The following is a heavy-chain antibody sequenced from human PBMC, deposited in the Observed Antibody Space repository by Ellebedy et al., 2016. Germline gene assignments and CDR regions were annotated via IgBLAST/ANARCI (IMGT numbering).Heavy chain of an antibody. Sequence: GSLRLSCAVYGGSFSGYYWSWIRQPPGKGLEWIGEINHSGSTNYNPSLKSRVTISVDTSKNQFSLKLSSVTAADTAVYYCARAGRVVAAGGYYYYYGMDVWGQGTTVTVSS. V-gene: IGHV4-34*01. D-gene: IGHD2-15*01. CDR2: INHSGST. J-gene: IGHJ6*02. CDR3: ARAGRVVAAGGYYYYYGMDV. CDR1: GGSFSGYY.